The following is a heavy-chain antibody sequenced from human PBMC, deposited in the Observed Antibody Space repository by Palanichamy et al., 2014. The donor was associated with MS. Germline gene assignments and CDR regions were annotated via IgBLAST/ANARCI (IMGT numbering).Heavy chain of an antibody. V-gene: IGHV1-3*04. CDR2: IHTGSGNT. Sequence: QVQFVQSGAEVKKPGASVKVSCKASGYTFTSHSVHWVRQAPGQRLEWMGWIHTGSGNTDYSQNFQGRVTFTRDTSASTAYMELNSLRSEDTAVYYCERENQPYCNGGSCWDYWGQGSLVTVSS. J-gene: IGHJ4*02. CDR3: ERENQPYCNGGSCWDY. CDR1: GYTFTSHS. D-gene: IGHD2-15*01.